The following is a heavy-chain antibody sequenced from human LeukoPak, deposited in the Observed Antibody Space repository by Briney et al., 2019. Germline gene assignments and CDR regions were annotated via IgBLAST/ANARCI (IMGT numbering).Heavy chain of an antibody. Sequence: GGSLRLSCTVSGFTLSSYEMTWFRQAPGKGLEWVSSIGYGGSDTHYADSVKGRFTISRDNSKNTLYLQMSSLRAEDTAVYYCAKGPGYRYYYMDVWGKGTTVTISS. J-gene: IGHJ6*03. CDR2: IGYGGSDT. D-gene: IGHD6-13*01. CDR1: GFTLSSYE. V-gene: IGHV3-23*01. CDR3: AKGPGYRYYYMDV.